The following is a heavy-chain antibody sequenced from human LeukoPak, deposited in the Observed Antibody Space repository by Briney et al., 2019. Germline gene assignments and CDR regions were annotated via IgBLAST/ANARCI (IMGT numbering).Heavy chain of an antibody. J-gene: IGHJ3*02. CDR1: GFTFSGYW. D-gene: IGHD5-12*01. CDR3: ARDVVAKDAFDI. CDR2: INSDGTNT. V-gene: IGHV3-74*01. Sequence: GGALRLSCAASGFTFSGYWIHWVRQAPGKGLVWVSRINSDGTNTRYADSVKGRFTISRDNAKNTVYLQMNSLRAEDAAVYYCARDVVAKDAFDIWGQGTMVTVPS.